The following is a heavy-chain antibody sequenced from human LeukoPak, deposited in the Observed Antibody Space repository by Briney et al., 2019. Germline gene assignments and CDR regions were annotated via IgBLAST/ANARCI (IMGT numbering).Heavy chain of an antibody. D-gene: IGHD6-19*01. CDR1: GFTLSGYW. V-gene: IGHV3-74*01. CDR2: VNGDGSAT. Sequence: PGGSLRLSCATSGFTLSGYWMHWVRQAPGKGLMWVSRVNGDGSATIYADSVKGRFTISRDNAKNTLFLQVNSLRAEDTAVYYCARAMAGTRNAFDIWGQGTMVTVSS. J-gene: IGHJ3*02. CDR3: ARAMAGTRNAFDI.